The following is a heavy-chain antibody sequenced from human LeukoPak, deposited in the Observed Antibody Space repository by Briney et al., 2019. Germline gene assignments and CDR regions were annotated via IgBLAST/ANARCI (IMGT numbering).Heavy chain of an antibody. D-gene: IGHD3-10*02. V-gene: IGHV3-48*03. CDR3: AELGITMIGGV. CDR2: ISSSVSTR. J-gene: IGHJ6*04. CDR1: GFTFSSYG. Sequence: GGSLRLYCAASGFTFSSYGMNWVRQAPGKGLEWVSYISSSVSTRYYADSVKVRFTISRDNAKNSLYLQMNSLRAEDTAVYYCAELGITMIGGVWGKGTTVTISS.